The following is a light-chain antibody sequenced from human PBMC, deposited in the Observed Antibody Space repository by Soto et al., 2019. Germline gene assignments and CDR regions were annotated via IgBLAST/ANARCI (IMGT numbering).Light chain of an antibody. CDR2: GVN. CDR3: CSYAGISTFYV. Sequence: QSALTQPASVSGSPGQSITISCTGTSSDVGSYNLVSWYQQHPGKAPKLMIYGVNKRPSGVSNRFSGSKSGNTAPLTISGLQAEDDADYYCCSYAGISTFYVFGTGTKVTVL. V-gene: IGLV2-23*02. CDR1: SSDVGSYNL. J-gene: IGLJ1*01.